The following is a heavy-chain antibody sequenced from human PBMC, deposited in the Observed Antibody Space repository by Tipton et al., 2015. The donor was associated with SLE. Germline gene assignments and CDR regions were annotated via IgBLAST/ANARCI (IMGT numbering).Heavy chain of an antibody. Sequence: TLSLTCTVSGGSISSYSWSWIRQPPGKGLEWIGYRYYSGTTNHNPSLKSRVTISVDTSKNQFSLKLSSVTAADTAVYYCARHTESGSYSALDYWGQGILVTVSS. CDR1: GGSISSYS. CDR3: ARHTESGSYSALDY. CDR2: RYYSGTT. J-gene: IGHJ4*02. D-gene: IGHD1-26*01. V-gene: IGHV4-59*01.